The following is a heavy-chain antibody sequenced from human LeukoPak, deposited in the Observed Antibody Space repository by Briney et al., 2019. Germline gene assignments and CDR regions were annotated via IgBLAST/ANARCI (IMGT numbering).Heavy chain of an antibody. CDR1: GFTFSSYG. V-gene: IGHV3-33*06. J-gene: IGHJ1*01. D-gene: IGHD1-1*01. CDR2: IWYDGSNK. Sequence: GGSLRLSCAASGFTFSSYGMHWVRQAPGKGLEWVAVIWYDGSNKYYADSVKGRFTISRDNSKNTLYLQMNSLRAEDTAVYYCAKDRHGNAAAYFQYWGQGTPVTVSS. CDR3: AKDRHGNAAAYFQY.